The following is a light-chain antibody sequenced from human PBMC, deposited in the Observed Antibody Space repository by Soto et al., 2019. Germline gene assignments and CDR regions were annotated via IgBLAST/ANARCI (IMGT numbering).Light chain of an antibody. Sequence: DIPLTQSPSFLSASVGDRVTIPCRASQGINIFLAWFQQKPGKAPNLLISAASTLQSGVPSRFSGSGSETEFTLTITSLQPEDSATYYCQQRNSYPRTFGQGTKVDIK. CDR1: QGINIF. V-gene: IGKV1-9*01. CDR3: QQRNSYPRT. J-gene: IGKJ2*01. CDR2: AAS.